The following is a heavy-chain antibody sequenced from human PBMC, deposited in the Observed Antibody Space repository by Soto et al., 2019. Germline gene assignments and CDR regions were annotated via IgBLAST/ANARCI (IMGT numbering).Heavy chain of an antibody. CDR2: ISGSGGST. V-gene: IGHV3-23*01. CDR1: GFTFSSYA. J-gene: IGHJ6*03. Sequence: EVQLLESGGGLVQPGGSLRLSCAASGFTFSSYAMNWVRQAPGKGLEWVSAISGSGGSTYYADSVKGRFTISRDNSKNTLYLEMNSLRAEDKAVYYCAKEVYCSSTSCYYYMDVWGKGTTVTVSS. D-gene: IGHD2-2*01. CDR3: AKEVYCSSTSCYYYMDV.